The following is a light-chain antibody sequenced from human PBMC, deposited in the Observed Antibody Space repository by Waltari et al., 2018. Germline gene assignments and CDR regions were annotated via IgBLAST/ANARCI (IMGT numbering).Light chain of an antibody. CDR1: SGTVASHYY. V-gene: IGLV7-43*01. Sequence: QTVVTQAPSLTVSPGGTVTLTCASSSGTVASHYYPNWFQQKPGQPPRALIYSTSKRHSWTPARFSGSLLGGKAALTLSGVQPEDEADYYCLLYYGGAQPWVFGGGTKLTVL. CDR3: LLYYGGAQPWV. J-gene: IGLJ3*02. CDR2: STS.